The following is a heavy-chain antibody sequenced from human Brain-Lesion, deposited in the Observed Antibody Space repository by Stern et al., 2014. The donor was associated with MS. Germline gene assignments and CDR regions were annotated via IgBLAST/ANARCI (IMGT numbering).Heavy chain of an antibody. Sequence: EVQLVESGGGLVQPGGSLRLSCAASGFTFSYYWMHWVRQAPGKGLVWVSRVNNDGRRTSYADSVKGRFTMSRDNAKNTLYLQMNSLRVEDTAIYYCARGERWFDSWGQGTLVTVSS. J-gene: IGHJ5*01. CDR1: GFTFSYYW. V-gene: IGHV3-74*02. CDR2: VNNDGRRT. CDR3: ARGERWFDS. D-gene: IGHD3-10*01.